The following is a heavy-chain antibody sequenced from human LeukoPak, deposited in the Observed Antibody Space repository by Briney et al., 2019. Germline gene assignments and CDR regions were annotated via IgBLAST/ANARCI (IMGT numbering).Heavy chain of an antibody. CDR1: GFTFSSYE. D-gene: IGHD3-10*01. J-gene: IGHJ3*01. Sequence: PGGSLRLSCAASGFTFSSYEMNWVRQAPGKGLEWVSYISSSGSTIYYADSVKGRFTISRDNSKNTLYLQMNSLRAEDTAVYYCARDSAACRGCAFDLRGQGTVVTVSS. V-gene: IGHV3-48*03. CDR2: ISSSGSTI. CDR3: ARDSAACRGCAFDL.